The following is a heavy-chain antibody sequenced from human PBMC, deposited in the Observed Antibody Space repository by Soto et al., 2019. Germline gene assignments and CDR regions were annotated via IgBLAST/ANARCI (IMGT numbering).Heavy chain of an antibody. J-gene: IGHJ3*02. Sequence: GGSLRLSCAASGFTFSSYGMHWVRQAPGKGLEWVAVISYDGSNKYYADSVKGRFTISRDNSKNTLYLQMNSLRAEDTAVYYCAKDREYYYDSSGLRGAFDIWGQGTMVTVSS. CDR1: GFTFSSYG. CDR3: AKDREYYYDSSGLRGAFDI. D-gene: IGHD3-22*01. CDR2: ISYDGSNK. V-gene: IGHV3-30*18.